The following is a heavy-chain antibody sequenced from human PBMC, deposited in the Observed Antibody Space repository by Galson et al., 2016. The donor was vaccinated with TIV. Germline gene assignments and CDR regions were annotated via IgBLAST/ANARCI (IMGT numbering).Heavy chain of an antibody. CDR3: ARLRSCGGDCYYFDY. Sequence: SLRLSCAASGSTFDDYDMNWVRQAPGKGLEWVSGINRNGGSTGYADSVKGRFTISRDNAKNSLYLQMNSLRAEHTALYHCARLRSCGGDCYYFDYWGQGTLVTVSS. D-gene: IGHD2-21*02. CDR1: GSTFDDYD. J-gene: IGHJ4*02. V-gene: IGHV3-20*01. CDR2: INRNGGST.